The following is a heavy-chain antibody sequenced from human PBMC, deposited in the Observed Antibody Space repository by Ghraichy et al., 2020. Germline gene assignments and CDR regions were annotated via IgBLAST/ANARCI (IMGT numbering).Heavy chain of an antibody. V-gene: IGHV4-59*01. Sequence: SQTLSLTCTVTGDSISSYYSSWLRQHPGKGLEWIGYIYYSWSTNYNPSLKSRVTISVDTSKNQFSLKLSSVTVADTAVYYCARGIPSLAYCCGDCYSIAFDIWGQGTMATVSS. D-gene: IGHD2-21*02. CDR1: GDSISSYY. J-gene: IGHJ3*02. CDR2: IYYSWST. CDR3: ARGIPSLAYCCGDCYSIAFDI.